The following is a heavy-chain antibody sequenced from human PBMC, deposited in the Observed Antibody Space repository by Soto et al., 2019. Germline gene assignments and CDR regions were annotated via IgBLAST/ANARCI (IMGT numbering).Heavy chain of an antibody. CDR1: GYTFPGYP. V-gene: IGHV1-3*05. J-gene: IGHJ4*02. CDR2: INAGNGNT. D-gene: IGHD6-19*01. CDR3: ARAVAVPADFDY. Sequence: QVQLVQSGAEEKKPGASVKVSCKASGYTFPGYPMHWVGQAPGQRLGWMGWINAGNGNTKYSQKFQGRVTITRDTSASTAYLELSSLRSEDTAVYYCARAVAVPADFDYWGQGTLVTVSS.